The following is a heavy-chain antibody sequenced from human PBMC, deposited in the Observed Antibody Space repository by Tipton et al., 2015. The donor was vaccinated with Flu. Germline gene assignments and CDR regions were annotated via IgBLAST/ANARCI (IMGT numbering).Heavy chain of an antibody. CDR3: ARQGLYDNNPIDY. Sequence: QLVQSGAEVKKPGESLKISCETSGYSFSSYWVGWVRRRPGTGLEWVGIIYPGDSTVRYSPSFQGQAIISADKSTSTAFLQLSSLRASDSATYYCARQGLYDNNPIDYWGQGTLVTVSS. CDR1: GYSFSSYW. V-gene: IGHV5-51*01. D-gene: IGHD3-10*01. CDR2: IYPGDSTV. J-gene: IGHJ4*02.